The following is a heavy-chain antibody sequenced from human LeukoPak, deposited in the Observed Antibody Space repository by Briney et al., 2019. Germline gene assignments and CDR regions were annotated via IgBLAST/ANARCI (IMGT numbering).Heavy chain of an antibody. V-gene: IGHV3-23*01. CDR2: IDSGGGT. CDR1: GFTFRNYA. Sequence: GGSLRLSCAASGFTFRNYAMGWVRQAPGKGLEWVSAIDSGGGTYYANSVKGRFTISRDNSKNTLYLQLSSLRVEDTAVYYCAKGPQGDWGQGALVTVSS. D-gene: IGHD3-16*01. J-gene: IGHJ4*02. CDR3: AKGPQGD.